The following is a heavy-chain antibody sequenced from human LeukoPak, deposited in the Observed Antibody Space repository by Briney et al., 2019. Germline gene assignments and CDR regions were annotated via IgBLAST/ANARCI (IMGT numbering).Heavy chain of an antibody. CDR1: GYTLTELS. CDR2: FDPEDGET. CDR3: ATGAPGADYFDY. V-gene: IGHV1-24*01. J-gene: IGHJ4*02. D-gene: IGHD1-14*01. Sequence: GASVKVSCKVSGYTLTELSMHWVRQAPGKGLEWMGGFDPEDGETIYAQKFQGRVTMTEDTSTDTAYIELSSLRSEDTAVYYCATGAPGADYFDYWGQGTLVTVSS.